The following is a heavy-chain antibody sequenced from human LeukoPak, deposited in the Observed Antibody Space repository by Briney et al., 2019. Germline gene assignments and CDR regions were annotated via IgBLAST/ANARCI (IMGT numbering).Heavy chain of an antibody. CDR2: IYHSGST. Sequence: NPSETLSLTCTVSGGSISSSSYYWGWIRQPPGKGLEWIGYIYHSGSTYYNPSLKSRVTISVDRSKNQFSLKLSSVTAADTAVYYCARDTLYYFDYWGQGTLVTVSS. V-gene: IGHV4-30-2*01. CDR1: GGSISSSSYY. CDR3: ARDTLYYFDY. J-gene: IGHJ4*02.